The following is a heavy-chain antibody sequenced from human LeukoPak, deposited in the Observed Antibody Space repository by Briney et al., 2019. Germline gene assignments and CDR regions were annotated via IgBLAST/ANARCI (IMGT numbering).Heavy chain of an antibody. CDR2: IYYSGST. V-gene: IGHV4-31*03. CDR1: GGSISSGGYY. CDR3: ARGRNLVVVVPAAPERDP. Sequence: PSQTLSLTCTVSGGSISSGGYYWSWIRQHPGKGLEWIGYIYYSGSTYYNPSLKSRVTISVDTSKNQFSLKLSSVTAADTAVYYCARGRNLVVVVPAAPERDPWGQGTLVTVSS. D-gene: IGHD2-2*01. J-gene: IGHJ5*02.